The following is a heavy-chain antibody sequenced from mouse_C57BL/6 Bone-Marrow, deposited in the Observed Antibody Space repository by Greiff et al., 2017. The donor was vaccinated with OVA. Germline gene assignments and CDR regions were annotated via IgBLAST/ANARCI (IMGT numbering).Heavy chain of an antibody. D-gene: IGHD2-3*01. CDR3: ARGLLVDY. Sequence: VQLQESGAELARPGASVKMSCKASGYTFTSYTMHWVKQRPGQGLEWIGYINPSSGYTKYNQKFKDKATLTADKSSSTAYMQLSSLTSEDSAVYYCARGLLVDYWGQGTTPTVSS. J-gene: IGHJ2*01. CDR1: GYTFTSYT. CDR2: INPSSGYT. V-gene: IGHV1-4*01.